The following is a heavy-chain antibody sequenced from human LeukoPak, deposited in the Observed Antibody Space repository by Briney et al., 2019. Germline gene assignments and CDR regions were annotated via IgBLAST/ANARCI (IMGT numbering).Heavy chain of an antibody. CDR1: GYSISSGYY. CDR2: IYHSGST. J-gene: IGHJ4*02. CDR3: AREEFDY. V-gene: IGHV4-38-2*02. Sequence: SETLSLTCAVSGYSISSGYYWGWSRQPPGKGLEWIGSIYHSGSTYYNPSLKSRFTISVDTSKNQFSLKLSSVTAADTAVYYCAREEFDYWGQGTLVTVSS.